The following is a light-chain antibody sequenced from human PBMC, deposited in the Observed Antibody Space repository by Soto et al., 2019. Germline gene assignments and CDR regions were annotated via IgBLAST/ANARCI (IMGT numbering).Light chain of an antibody. CDR3: QQRSNWLYT. Sequence: EIVLTQSPATLSLSPGEIATLSCRASQSVSSNLAWYQQKPGQAPRLLIYDASNRATGIPARFSGSGSWTDFNLTISSLEPEDFAVYYCQQRSNWLYTFGQGTKLEIK. V-gene: IGKV3-11*01. CDR1: QSVSSN. CDR2: DAS. J-gene: IGKJ2*01.